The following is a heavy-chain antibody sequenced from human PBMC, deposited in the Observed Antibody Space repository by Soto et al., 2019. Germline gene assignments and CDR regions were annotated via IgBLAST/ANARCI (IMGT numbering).Heavy chain of an antibody. J-gene: IGHJ6*02. Sequence: QVQLQESGPGLVKPSGTLSLTYAVSGGSISSSNWWSWVRQPPGKGLEWIGEIYHSGSTNYNPSLKSRVTISVYKSKHQFSLKLSSVTAADTAVYYCARGPQLVPYYYYYGMDVWGQGTTVTVSS. D-gene: IGHD6-13*01. CDR1: GGSISSSNW. CDR2: IYHSGST. CDR3: ARGPQLVPYYYYYGMDV. V-gene: IGHV4-4*02.